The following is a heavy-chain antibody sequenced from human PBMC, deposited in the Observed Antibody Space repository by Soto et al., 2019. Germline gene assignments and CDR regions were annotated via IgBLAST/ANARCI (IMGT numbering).Heavy chain of an antibody. D-gene: IGHD3-10*01. Sequence: GGSLRLSCAASGFTFSNAWMNWVRQAPGKGLEWVGRIKSKTDGGTTDYAAPVKGRFTISRDDSKNTLYLQMNSLKTEDTAVYYCTTDEKFGEIFYYYGMDVWGQGTTVTVSS. J-gene: IGHJ6*02. V-gene: IGHV3-15*07. CDR2: IKSKTDGGTT. CDR3: TTDEKFGEIFYYYGMDV. CDR1: GFTFSNAW.